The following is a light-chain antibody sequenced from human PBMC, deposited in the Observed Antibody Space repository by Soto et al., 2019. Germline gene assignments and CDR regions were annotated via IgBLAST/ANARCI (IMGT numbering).Light chain of an antibody. CDR2: RNN. Sequence: QSVLTQPPSASGTPGQRVTISCSGSSSNIGSNYVYWYQQLPGTAPKLLIDRNNQRPPWAPDRFYGSKSGTSASLAISGLRYEDEADYDCAAWDDKLNEPNYVFGTGTKVTVL. V-gene: IGLV1-47*01. J-gene: IGLJ1*01. CDR1: SSNIGSNY. CDR3: AAWDDKLNEPNYV.